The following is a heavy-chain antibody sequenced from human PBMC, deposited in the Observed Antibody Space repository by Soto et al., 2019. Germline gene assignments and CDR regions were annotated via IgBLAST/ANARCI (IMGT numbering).Heavy chain of an antibody. CDR1: CVSISSNYYY. CDR3: ECSPYYYDSSGYPYFDS. CDR2: IYYSGRT. V-gene: IGHV4-31*03. D-gene: IGHD3-22*01. Sequence: QVQLQESSAGLVKPSQTLSLTCTVSCVSISSNYYYWSWIRQHPGKGLEWIGYIYYSGRTYDNPSLKGRITISVYTSKYQVSLTLRSVTAADTDVYECECSPYYYDSSGYPYFDSWGQGTLITVSS. J-gene: IGHJ4*02.